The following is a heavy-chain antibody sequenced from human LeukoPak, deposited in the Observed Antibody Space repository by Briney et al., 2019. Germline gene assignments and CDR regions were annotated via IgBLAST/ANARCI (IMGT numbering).Heavy chain of an antibody. Sequence: ASVKISCKASGYTFTDYYMHWVQQAPGKGLEWMGHVDPEDGETIYAEKFQGRVTITADTSTDTAYMELSSLRSEDTAVYYCATFPLPYVEMATIYAAAPFDCWGQGTLVTVSS. CDR3: ATFPLPYVEMATIYAAAPFDC. CDR2: VDPEDGET. D-gene: IGHD5-24*01. CDR1: GYTFTDYY. J-gene: IGHJ4*02. V-gene: IGHV1-69-2*01.